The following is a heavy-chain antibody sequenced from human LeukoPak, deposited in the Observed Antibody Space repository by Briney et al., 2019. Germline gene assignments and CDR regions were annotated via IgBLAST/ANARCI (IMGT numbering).Heavy chain of an antibody. V-gene: IGHV1-69*05. CDR2: IIPIFGTA. J-gene: IGHJ4*02. CDR1: GGTFSSYA. D-gene: IGHD4-23*01. Sequence: EASVKVSCKASGGTFSSYAISWVRQAPGRGLEWMGGIIPIFGTANYAQKFQGRVTITTDESTSTAYMEVSSLRSEDTAVYYCAREGPHGGNFDYWGQGTLVTVSS. CDR3: AREGPHGGNFDY.